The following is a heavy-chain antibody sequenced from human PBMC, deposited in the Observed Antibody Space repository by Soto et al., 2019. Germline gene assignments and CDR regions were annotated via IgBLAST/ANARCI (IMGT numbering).Heavy chain of an antibody. CDR1: GFTFSSYG. D-gene: IGHD1-26*01. CDR2: ISYDGSNK. J-gene: IGHJ6*02. CDR3: AKDQVGAREGYYYYYGMDV. V-gene: IGHV3-30*18. Sequence: LRLSCAASGFTFSSYGMHWVRQAPGKGLEWVAVISYDGSNKYYADSVKGRFTISRDNSKNTLYLQMNSLRAEDTAVYYCAKDQVGAREGYYYYYGMDVWGQGTTVTVSS.